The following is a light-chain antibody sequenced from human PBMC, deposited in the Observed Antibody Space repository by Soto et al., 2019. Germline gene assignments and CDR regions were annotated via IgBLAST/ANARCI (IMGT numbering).Light chain of an antibody. CDR3: MQGTHWPIT. CDR1: QSLVHSDGIAY. V-gene: IGKV2-30*02. Sequence: DVVMTQSPLSLPVTLGQPASISCRSNQSLVHSDGIAYFSWFQQRPGRSPRSLIYKVSNRDSGVPARFSGSGSGTDFALKISRVEADDVGVYYCMQGTHWPITVGQGTRLEIK. CDR2: KVS. J-gene: IGKJ5*01.